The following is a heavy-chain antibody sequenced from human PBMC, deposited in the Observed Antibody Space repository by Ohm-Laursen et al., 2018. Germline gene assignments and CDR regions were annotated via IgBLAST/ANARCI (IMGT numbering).Heavy chain of an antibody. Sequence: SSLRLSCSASGFTISRYGMHWVRQAPGKGLEWVTVISYDGSNKYYGDSVKGRFTISRDNSKNTLYLQMNSLRAEDTAVYYCAKDSDGSGSFSLDYWGQGTLVTVSS. CDR2: ISYDGSNK. CDR3: AKDSDGSGSFSLDY. D-gene: IGHD1-26*01. J-gene: IGHJ4*02. CDR1: GFTISRYG. V-gene: IGHV3-30*18.